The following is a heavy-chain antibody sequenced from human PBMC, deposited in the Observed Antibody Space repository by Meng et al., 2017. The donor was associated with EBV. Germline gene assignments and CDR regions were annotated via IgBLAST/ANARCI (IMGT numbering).Heavy chain of an antibody. J-gene: IGHJ4*02. CDR3: ARVRTFGGVIPPDY. D-gene: IGHD3-16*02. CDR2: ISAYNGNT. CDR1: GYTFTSYG. V-gene: IGHV1-18*01. Sequence: QVHWVQFGAEGKKPGASVKGSCKASGYTFTSYGISWVRQAPGQGLEWMGWISAYNGNTNYAQKLQGRVTMTTDTSTSTAYMELRSLRSDDTAVYYCARVRTFGGVIPPDYWGQGTLVTVSS.